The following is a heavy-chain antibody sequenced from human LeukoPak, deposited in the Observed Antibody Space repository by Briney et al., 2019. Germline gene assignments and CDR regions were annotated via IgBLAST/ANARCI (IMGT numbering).Heavy chain of an antibody. CDR1: GYTFTSYG. CDR3: ARYDDYDILTVAPGYYMDV. CDR2: ISAYNGNT. D-gene: IGHD3-9*01. Sequence: ASVKVSCKASGYTFTSYGLSWVRQAPGLGLEWMGWISAYNGNTNYAQKLQGRVTMTTDTSTSTASMELSSLRSDDTAVYYCARYDDYDILTVAPGYYMDVWGKGTTVTASS. V-gene: IGHV1-18*01. J-gene: IGHJ6*03.